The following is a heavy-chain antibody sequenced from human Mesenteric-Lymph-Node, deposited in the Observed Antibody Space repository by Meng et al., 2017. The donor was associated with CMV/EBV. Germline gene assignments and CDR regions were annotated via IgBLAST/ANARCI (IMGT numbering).Heavy chain of an antibody. D-gene: IGHD5-18*01. J-gene: IGHJ5*02. CDR3: ARGHLQYTYGSSVYNWFDP. V-gene: IGHV4-34*01. CDR2: INHSGST. Sequence: GSLRLSCAASGFTFSNAWMSWVRQPPGKGLEWIGEINHSGSTNYSPSLKSRVTISVDTSKNQFSLKLSSVTAADTAVYFCARGHLQYTYGSSVYNWFDPWGQGTLVTVSS. CDR1: GFTFSNAW.